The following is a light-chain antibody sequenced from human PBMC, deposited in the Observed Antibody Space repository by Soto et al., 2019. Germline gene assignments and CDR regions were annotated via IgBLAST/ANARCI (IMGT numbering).Light chain of an antibody. V-gene: IGKV3-20*01. CDR1: ERVSGMF. J-gene: IGKJ1*01. Sequence: TRAVCGGDIATGACSTSERVSGMFLAWIRRRPGQAPRLLIYGASSRATGIPEGFGGSESAAVFAFTITSFDPERFALSNCQQSVSSPWTYGQGTKVDIK. CDR3: QQSVSSPWT. CDR2: GAS.